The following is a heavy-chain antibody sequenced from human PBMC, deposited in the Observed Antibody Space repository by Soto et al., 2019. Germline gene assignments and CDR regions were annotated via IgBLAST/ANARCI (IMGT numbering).Heavy chain of an antibody. CDR1: GFIFSTYA. J-gene: IGHJ4*02. D-gene: IGHD3-9*01. CDR2: ISGGGDST. CDR3: AKVFGISNGYHREGPFDY. V-gene: IGHV3-23*01. Sequence: HPGGSLRLSCVASGFIFSTYAMSWVRQAPGKGLEWVSGISGGGDSTYYADSVKGRFTISRDNSKNTLYLLMNSLTAGDTAIYYCAKVFGISNGYHREGPFDYWGQGALVTVSS.